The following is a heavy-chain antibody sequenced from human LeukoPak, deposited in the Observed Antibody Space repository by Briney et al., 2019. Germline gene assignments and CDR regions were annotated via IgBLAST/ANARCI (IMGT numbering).Heavy chain of an antibody. D-gene: IGHD2-15*01. CDR3: ARLYCSGGSCYSGLGSADY. Sequence: SETLSPTCTVSGASISSSSNYWGWLRQPPGKGLEWIGSIYYSGSTYYNPSLKSRVTISVDTSKNQFSLKLSSVTAADTAMYYCARLYCSGGSCYSGLGSADYWGQGTLVTVAS. V-gene: IGHV4-39*01. CDR1: GASISSSSNY. CDR2: IYYSGST. J-gene: IGHJ4*02.